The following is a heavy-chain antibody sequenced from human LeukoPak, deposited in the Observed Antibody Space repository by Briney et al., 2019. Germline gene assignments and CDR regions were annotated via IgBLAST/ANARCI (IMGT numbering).Heavy chain of an antibody. CDR1: GFSVTTDSYC. D-gene: IGHD3-10*01. V-gene: IGHV4-61*01. CDR2: DYCGGNT. CDR3: ARDHFGSLDS. Sequence: SSETLSLTCTVSGFSVTTDSYCWGWIRQPPGKGLEWIGYDYCGGNTNYDPSPKRRVTISVDTSKNQFSLTLTSVTAADTAVYFCARDHFGSLDSWGQGILVTVSS. J-gene: IGHJ4*02.